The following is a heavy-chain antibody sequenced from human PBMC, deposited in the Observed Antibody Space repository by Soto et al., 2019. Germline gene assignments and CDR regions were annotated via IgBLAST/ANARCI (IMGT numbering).Heavy chain of an antibody. V-gene: IGHV3-11*05. CDR1: GFSFSDYY. D-gene: IGHD3-10*01. J-gene: IGHJ1*01. CDR3: ARDLDSMIRGVYQH. Sequence: QVQLVESGGGVVKPGGSLRLSCVASGFSFSDYYLHWIRQAPGKGLEWVSYLSTSSSYTNYADSVKGRFTISRDNARNSLYLQMSSLRSDDTAVYYCARDLDSMIRGVYQHWGQGTLVIVS. CDR2: LSTSSSYT.